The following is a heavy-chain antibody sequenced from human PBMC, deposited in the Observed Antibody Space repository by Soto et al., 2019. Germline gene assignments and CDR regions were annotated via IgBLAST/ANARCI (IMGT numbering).Heavy chain of an antibody. CDR1: GGSISSSSYH. CDR2: IYYSGST. CDR3: VGFYPEAQWNYFDY. V-gene: IGHV4-39*01. J-gene: IGHJ4*02. Sequence: QLQLQESGPGLVKPSETLSLTCTVSGGSISSSSYHWGWIRQPPGKGLEWIGNIYYSGSTYYNPSLKSRVTISVDTSKNQFSLKLSSVTAADTAVYYCVGFYPEAQWNYFDYWGQGTLVTVSS. D-gene: IGHD6-19*01.